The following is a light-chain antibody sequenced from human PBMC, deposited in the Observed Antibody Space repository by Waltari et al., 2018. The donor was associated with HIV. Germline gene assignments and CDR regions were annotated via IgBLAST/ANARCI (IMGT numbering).Light chain of an antibody. CDR3: QSFDNSLRGSV. J-gene: IGLJ3*02. Sequence: QSVLTQPPSVSGAPGQRVTISCTGRRSNLGSNYDVNWYQQLPGTAPRLLISQNRNRPSGVPDRFSGSKSDTSASLVITGLQADDEAIYYCQSFDNSLRGSVFGGGTKLTVL. V-gene: IGLV1-40*01. CDR2: QNR. CDR1: RSNLGSNYD.